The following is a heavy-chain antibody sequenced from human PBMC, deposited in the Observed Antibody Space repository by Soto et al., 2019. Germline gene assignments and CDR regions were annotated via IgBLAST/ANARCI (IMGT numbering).Heavy chain of an antibody. CDR2: ISGSGGST. CDR1: GFTFSSYA. D-gene: IGHD2-15*01. Sequence: GGSLRLSCAASGFTFSSYAMSWVRQAPGKGLEWVSAISGSGGSTYYADSVKGRFTISRDNSKNTLYLQMNSLRAEDTAVYYCAKGDYCSGGSCYGKTYYFDYWGQGTLVTVSS. CDR3: AKGDYCSGGSCYGKTYYFDY. J-gene: IGHJ4*02. V-gene: IGHV3-23*01.